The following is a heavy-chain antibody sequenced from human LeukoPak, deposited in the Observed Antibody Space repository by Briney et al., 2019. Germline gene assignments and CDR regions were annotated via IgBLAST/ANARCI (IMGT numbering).Heavy chain of an antibody. CDR2: IYHSGST. Sequence: SETLSLTCAVSGDSISSSYWWSWVRQPPGKGLEWIGEIYHSGSTNYNPSLKSRVTISVDKSENQFSLKLSSVTAADTAVYYCARGHVTMVRGVRIQDAFEIWGQGTMVTVSS. CDR1: GDSISSSYW. V-gene: IGHV4-4*02. CDR3: ARGHVTMVRGVRIQDAFEI. D-gene: IGHD3-10*01. J-gene: IGHJ3*02.